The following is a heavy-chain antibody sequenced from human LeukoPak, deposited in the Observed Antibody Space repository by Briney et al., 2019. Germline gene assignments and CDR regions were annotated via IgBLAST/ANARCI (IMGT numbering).Heavy chain of an antibody. V-gene: IGHV1-8*01. CDR1: GYTFTSYD. CDR3: ARGYYGSGSYGFYYYMDV. D-gene: IGHD3-10*01. CDR2: MNPNSGNT. Sequence: ASVKVSCEASGYTFTSYDINWVRQATGQGLEWMGWMNPNSGNTGYAQKFQGRVTMTRNTSISTAYMELSSLRSEDTAVYYCARGYYGSGSYGFYYYMDVWGKGTTVTISS. J-gene: IGHJ6*03.